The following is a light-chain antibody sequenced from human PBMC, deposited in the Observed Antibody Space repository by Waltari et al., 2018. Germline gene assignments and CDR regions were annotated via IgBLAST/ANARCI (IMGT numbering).Light chain of an antibody. CDR2: DVT. CDR1: SSDLGPYKY. J-gene: IGLJ3*02. V-gene: IGLV2-11*01. Sequence: QSALTQPRSVSGSPGQSVTISCTGTSSDLGPYKYLSWYQQPPGKAPTLIIHDVTKRPSGVPDRFSGSKSGNPASLTISGLQLLDEADYYCAAWDDSLDGWVFGGGTRVTVL. CDR3: AAWDDSLDGWV.